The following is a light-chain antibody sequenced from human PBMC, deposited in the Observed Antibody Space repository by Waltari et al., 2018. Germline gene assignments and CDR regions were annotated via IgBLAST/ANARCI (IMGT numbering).Light chain of an antibody. Sequence: QSVLTQPPSVSGAPGQRVTISCTGSSSNIGAGYAVHWYQQLPGTAPKLLIYGNSNRPSGVPDRFSCSKSGTSASLAITGLQAEDEADYYCQSYDSSLSGGVFGGGTKLTVL. V-gene: IGLV1-40*01. CDR2: GNS. CDR1: SSNIGAGYA. CDR3: QSYDSSLSGGV. J-gene: IGLJ2*01.